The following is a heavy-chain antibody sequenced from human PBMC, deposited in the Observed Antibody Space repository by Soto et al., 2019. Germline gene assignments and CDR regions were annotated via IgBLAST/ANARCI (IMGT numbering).Heavy chain of an antibody. CDR2: ISASGDYT. D-gene: IGHD2-15*01. V-gene: IGHV3-23*01. CDR1: GFTFSNYA. CDR3: AYLVVAANSVTGDWSDP. Sequence: QPGGSLRLSCAASGFTFSNYAMSWVRQAPGKGLEWVSIISASGDYTYYADSVKGRFTISRDNSKNTTYMQMNSLRADDTAVYYCAYLVVAANSVTGDWSDPWGQGILVTVSS. J-gene: IGHJ5*02.